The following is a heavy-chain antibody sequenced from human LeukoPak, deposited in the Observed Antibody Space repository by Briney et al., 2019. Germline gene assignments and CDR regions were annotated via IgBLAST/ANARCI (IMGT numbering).Heavy chain of an antibody. V-gene: IGHV3-23*01. CDR2: ISGSGGSI. D-gene: IGHD3-22*01. J-gene: IGHJ4*02. CDR3: ARVRNYYDSSGYYLDY. Sequence: PGGSLRLSCAASGFTFSSYAMSWVRQAPGKGLEWVSGISGSGGSIYYADSVKGRFTISRDNSKNTLYLQMNSLRAEDTAVYYCARVRNYYDSSGYYLDYWGQGTLVTVSS. CDR1: GFTFSSYA.